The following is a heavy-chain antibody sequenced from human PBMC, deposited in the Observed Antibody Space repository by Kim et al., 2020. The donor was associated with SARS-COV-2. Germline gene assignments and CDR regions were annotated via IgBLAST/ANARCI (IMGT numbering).Heavy chain of an antibody. J-gene: IGHJ4*02. CDR3: AKGGSYGGFDY. Sequence: IGYAHSVNDRFTISIDNAKNSLYLQMNSLRAEDTALYYCAKGGSYGGFDYWGQGTLVTVSS. V-gene: IGHV3-9*01. D-gene: IGHD5-18*01. CDR2: I.